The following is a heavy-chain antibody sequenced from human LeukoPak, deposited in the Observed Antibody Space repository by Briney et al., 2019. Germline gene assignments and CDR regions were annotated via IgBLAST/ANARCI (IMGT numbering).Heavy chain of an antibody. J-gene: IGHJ4*02. CDR1: GGSISSSSYY. D-gene: IGHD1-26*01. CDR2: IYYSGST. V-gene: IGHV4-39*01. Sequence: SETLSLTCTVSGGSISSSSYYWGWIRQPPGKGLEWIGSIYYSGSTYYNPSLKSRVTISVDTSKNQFSLKLSSVTAADTAVYYCARGRGSGSYPRPYYFDYWGQGTLVTVSS. CDR3: ARGRGSGSYPRPYYFDY.